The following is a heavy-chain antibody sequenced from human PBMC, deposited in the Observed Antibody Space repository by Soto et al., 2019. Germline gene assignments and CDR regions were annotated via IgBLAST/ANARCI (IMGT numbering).Heavy chain of an antibody. CDR1: GFTFSSYA. D-gene: IGHD6-13*01. CDR2: ISYDGSSK. J-gene: IGHJ4*02. CDR3: ARDLGSSWYGGFDY. Sequence: QVQLVESGGGVVQPGRSLRLSCAASGFTFSSYALHWVRQAPGKGLEWVAAISYDGSSKYYAVSVKGRFTISRDNSKNTVYLQMNSLRPEDTAVYYCARDLGSSWYGGFDYWGQGTLVTVSS. V-gene: IGHV3-30-3*01.